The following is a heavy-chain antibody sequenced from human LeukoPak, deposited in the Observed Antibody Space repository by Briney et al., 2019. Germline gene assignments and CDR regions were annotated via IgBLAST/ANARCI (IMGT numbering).Heavy chain of an antibody. V-gene: IGHV5-51*01. Sequence: KVSCKASGYTFTNYWIGWVRQMPGKGLEWMGIIYPGDSDTKYSPSFEGQVTMSADKSISTAYLQWTSLKASDTAIYYCARFQLAGGSPCYRGFDYWGQGTLLTVSS. D-gene: IGHD2-8*02. CDR3: ARFQLAGGSPCYRGFDY. CDR1: GYTFTNYW. CDR2: IYPGDSDT. J-gene: IGHJ4*02.